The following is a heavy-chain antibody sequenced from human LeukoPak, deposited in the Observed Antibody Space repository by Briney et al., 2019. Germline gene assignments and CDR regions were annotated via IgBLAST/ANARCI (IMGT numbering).Heavy chain of an antibody. Sequence: ASVKVSCKASGYTFTSYAMHWVRQAPGQRLEWMGWINAGNNTAKYSQKFQGRVTITRDTSASTAYMELSSLRSEDTAVYYCARGSLASSGWYVLGYWGQGTLVTVPS. CDR2: INAGNNTA. CDR1: GYTFTSYA. V-gene: IGHV1-3*01. J-gene: IGHJ4*02. CDR3: ARGSLASSGWYVLGY. D-gene: IGHD6-19*01.